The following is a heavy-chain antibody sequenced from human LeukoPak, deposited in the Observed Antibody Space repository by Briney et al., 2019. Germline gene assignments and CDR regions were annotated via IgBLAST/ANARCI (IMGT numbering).Heavy chain of an antibody. CDR2: INPRGGST. Sequence: ASVKVSCKASGYTFTNYYMHWVRQAPGQGLEWMGIINPRGGSTTYAQKFQGRVTMTRDTSTSTVYMELSSLRSEDTAVYYCATESPDSSGYYRTTGYYFDYWGQGTLVTVSS. J-gene: IGHJ4*02. V-gene: IGHV1-46*01. CDR1: GYTFTNYY. D-gene: IGHD3-22*01. CDR3: ATESPDSSGYYRTTGYYFDY.